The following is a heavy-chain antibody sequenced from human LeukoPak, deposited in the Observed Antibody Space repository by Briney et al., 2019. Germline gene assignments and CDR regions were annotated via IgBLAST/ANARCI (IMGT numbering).Heavy chain of an antibody. CDR2: XXYSGST. Sequence: SETLSLTCTVSGGSISSGGXXXSWIRQXXXXXXXXXXXXXYSGSTYYNPSLKSRVTISVDTSKNQFSLKLSSVTAADTAVYYCARLTTVTTYYYYGMDVWGQGTTVTVSS. CDR1: GGSISSGGXX. V-gene: IGHV4-31*03. J-gene: IGHJ6*02. D-gene: IGHD4-11*01. CDR3: ARLTTVTTYYYYGMDV.